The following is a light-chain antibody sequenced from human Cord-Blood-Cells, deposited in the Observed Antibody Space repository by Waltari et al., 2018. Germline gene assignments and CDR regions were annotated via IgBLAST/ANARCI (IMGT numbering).Light chain of an antibody. CDR2: KDS. J-gene: IGLJ2*01. Sequence: SYELTQPPSVSVSPGQTARITCSGDALPKQYAYWYQQKPGQAPVLVIYKDSERPSGIPERVSGSISGTTVTVTISGVQAEDEADYYCQSADSSGTYVVFGGGTKLTVL. CDR1: ALPKQY. CDR3: QSADSSGTYVV. V-gene: IGLV3-25*02.